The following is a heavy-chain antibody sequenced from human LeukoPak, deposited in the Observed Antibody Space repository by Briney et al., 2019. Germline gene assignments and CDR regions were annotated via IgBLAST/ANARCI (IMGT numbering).Heavy chain of an antibody. Sequence: GGSLRLSCAASGFTFSSYEMNWVRQAPGKGLEWVSYISSSGSTIYYADSVKGRFTISRDNAKSSLYLQMNSLRAEDTAVYYCARGGGSWYGIDYWGQGTLVTVSS. D-gene: IGHD6-13*01. CDR2: ISSSGSTI. CDR3: ARGGGSWYGIDY. CDR1: GFTFSSYE. J-gene: IGHJ4*02. V-gene: IGHV3-48*03.